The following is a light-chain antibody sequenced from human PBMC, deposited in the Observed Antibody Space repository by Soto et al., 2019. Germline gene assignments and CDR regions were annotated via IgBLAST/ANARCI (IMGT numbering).Light chain of an antibody. CDR1: QSVSSSY. CDR3: QQYGSSPSGT. J-gene: IGKJ1*01. V-gene: IGKV3-20*01. Sequence: EIVLTQSPGTLSLSPGERATLSCRASQSVSSSYLAWYQQKTSQAPRLLIYGASSKATGIPDRFSGSGSWTDFTLTISRLEPEDFAVYYCQQYGSSPSGTFGQGTKVDIK. CDR2: GAS.